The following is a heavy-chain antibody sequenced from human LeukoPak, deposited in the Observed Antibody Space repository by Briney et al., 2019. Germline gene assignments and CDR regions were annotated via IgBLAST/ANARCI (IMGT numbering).Heavy chain of an antibody. D-gene: IGHD6-19*01. CDR2: ISSSSGYI. Sequence: PGGSLRLSCAASGFTFSNYNMNWVRQAPGKGLEWVSSISSSSGYIYYADSVKGRFTISRDNAKNSLYLQTNSLRGEDTAVYYCARDPQWPLDYWGQGTLVTVSS. CDR3: ARDPQWPLDY. CDR1: GFTFSNYN. V-gene: IGHV3-21*01. J-gene: IGHJ4*02.